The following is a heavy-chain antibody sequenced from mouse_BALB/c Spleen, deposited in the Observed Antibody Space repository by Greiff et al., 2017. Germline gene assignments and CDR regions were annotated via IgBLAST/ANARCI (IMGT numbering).Heavy chain of an antibody. V-gene: IGHV1-4*01. CDR2: INPSSGYT. J-gene: IGHJ4*01. CDR3: ARPHYYGSSYCAMDY. D-gene: IGHD1-1*01. Sequence: VQLQESGAELARPGASVKMSCKASGYTFTSYTMHWVKQRPGQGLEWIGYINPSSGYTNYNQKFKDKATLTADKSSSTAYMQLSSLTSEDSAVYYCARPHYYGSSYCAMDYWGQGTSVTVSS. CDR1: GYTFTSYT.